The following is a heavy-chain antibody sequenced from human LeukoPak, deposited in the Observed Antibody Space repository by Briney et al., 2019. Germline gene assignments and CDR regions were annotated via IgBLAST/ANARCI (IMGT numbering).Heavy chain of an antibody. CDR1: GFIFSSYS. Sequence: GGSLRLSCAASGFIFSSYSMNWVRQAPGKGLEWVSYISSSSSIIYYADSVKGRFTISRDNAKNSLYLQMNSLRTEDTAVYYCTRDPRVLDYWGQGTLVTVSS. D-gene: IGHD3-10*01. J-gene: IGHJ4*02. CDR2: ISSSSSII. CDR3: TRDPRVLDY. V-gene: IGHV3-48*01.